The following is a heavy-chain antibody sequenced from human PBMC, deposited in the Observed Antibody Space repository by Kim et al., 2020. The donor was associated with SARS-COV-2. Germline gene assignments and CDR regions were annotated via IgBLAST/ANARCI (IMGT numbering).Heavy chain of an antibody. CDR2: IKQDGSEK. Sequence: GGSLRLSCAASGFTFSSYAMSWVRQAPGKGLEWVANIKQDGSEKYYVDSVKGRFTISRDNAKTSLYLQMNSLRAEDTAVYYCARGGHFSSWGQGTLVIVSS. D-gene: IGHD3-3*02. J-gene: IGHJ5*02. V-gene: IGHV3-7*01. CDR1: GFTFSSYA. CDR3: ARGGHFSS.